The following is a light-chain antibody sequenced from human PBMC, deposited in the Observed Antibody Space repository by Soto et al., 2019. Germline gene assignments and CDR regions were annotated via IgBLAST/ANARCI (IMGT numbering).Light chain of an antibody. CDR2: DNN. CDR3: GTWDNSLSAGV. CDR1: SSNIGNSY. Sequence: QAVLTQPPSVSAAPGQTVTISCSGSSSNIGNSYVSWYQQLPGTAPKLLIYDNNIRLSGIPDRFFGSKSGTSATLDITGLQTGDEADYYCGTWDNSLSAGVFGGGTKLTVL. V-gene: IGLV1-51*01. J-gene: IGLJ3*02.